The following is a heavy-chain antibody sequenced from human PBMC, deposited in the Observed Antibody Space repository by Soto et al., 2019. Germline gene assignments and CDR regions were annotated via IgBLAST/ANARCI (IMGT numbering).Heavy chain of an antibody. J-gene: IGHJ4*02. CDR3: AKALGELSPESFDY. D-gene: IGHD3-16*02. CDR1: GFTFITYS. CDR2: YDGSNK. V-gene: IGHV3-30*18. Sequence: GGSLRLSCAASGFTFITYSMNWVRQAPGKGLEWVSYDGSNKYYADSVKGRVTVSRDNSKNTQYLQMNSLRAEDTAVYFCAKALGELSPESFDYWGRGTLVTVSS.